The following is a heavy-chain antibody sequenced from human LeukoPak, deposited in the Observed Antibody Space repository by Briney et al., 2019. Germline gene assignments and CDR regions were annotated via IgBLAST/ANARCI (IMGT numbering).Heavy chain of an antibody. D-gene: IGHD6-6*01. V-gene: IGHV3-74*01. CDR1: GFTFSNYW. CDR3: ARELAARQDLDY. J-gene: IGHJ4*02. CDR2: INTDGSNT. Sequence: PGGCLRLSCAASGFTFSNYWMHWVRRAPGKGLVWFSRINTDGSNTGYADSVKGRFTISRDNAKNTLYLQMNSLRAEDTAVYYCARELAARQDLDYWGQGTLVTVSS.